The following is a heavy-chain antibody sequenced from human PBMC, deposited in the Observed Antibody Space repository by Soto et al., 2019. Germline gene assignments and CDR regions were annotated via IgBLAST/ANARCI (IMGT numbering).Heavy chain of an antibody. CDR2: IIPILGIA. CDR1: GGTFSSYT. V-gene: IGHV1-69*08. D-gene: IGHD6-6*01. Sequence: QVQLVQSGAEVQKPGSSVKVSCKASGGTFSSYTISWVRQAPGQGLEWMGRIIPILGIANYAQKFQGRVTITADKSTSTAYMELSSLRSEDTAVYYCARDQVVSSSVSLDYWGQGTLVTVSS. J-gene: IGHJ4*02. CDR3: ARDQVVSSSVSLDY.